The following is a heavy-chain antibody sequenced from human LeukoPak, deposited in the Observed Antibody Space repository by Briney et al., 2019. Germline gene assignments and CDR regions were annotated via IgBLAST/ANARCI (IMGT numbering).Heavy chain of an antibody. Sequence: GASVKVSCKVSGYTLAELSMHWVRQAPGKGLEWMGGFDPEDGETIYAQKFQGRVTMTEDTSTDTAYMELSSLRSEDTAVYYCATVPLPAQQNDAFDIWGQGTMVTVSS. D-gene: IGHD2-2*01. CDR1: GYTLAELS. V-gene: IGHV1-24*01. CDR2: FDPEDGET. J-gene: IGHJ3*02. CDR3: ATVPLPAQQNDAFDI.